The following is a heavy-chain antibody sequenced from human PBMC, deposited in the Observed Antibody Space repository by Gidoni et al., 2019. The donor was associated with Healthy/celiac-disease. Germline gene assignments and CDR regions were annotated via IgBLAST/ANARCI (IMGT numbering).Heavy chain of an antibody. Sequence: QVQLQQWGAGLLKPSATTSLTCAVYGGSFSGYYWSWIRQPPGKGLEWMGEINHRGSTNYNPSLKSRVTISVDTSKNQFSLKLSSVTAADTAVYYCARQQLARLNWFDPWGQGTLVTVSS. CDR3: ARQQLARLNWFDP. D-gene: IGHD5-18*01. J-gene: IGHJ5*02. CDR2: INHRGST. V-gene: IGHV4-34*01. CDR1: GGSFSGYY.